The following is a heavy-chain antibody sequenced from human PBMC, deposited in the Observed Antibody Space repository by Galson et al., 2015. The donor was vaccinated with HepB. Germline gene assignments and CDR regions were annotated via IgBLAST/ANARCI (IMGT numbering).Heavy chain of an antibody. J-gene: IGHJ4*02. CDR3: ARQGVTAMVHIDY. CDR1: GGSFSGYY. V-gene: IGHV4-34*01. Sequence: LSLTCAVYGGSFSGYYWSWIRQPPGKGLEWIGEINHSGSTNYNPSLKSRVTISVDTSKNQFSLKLSSVTAADTAVYYCARQGVTAMVHIDYWGQGTLVTVSS. D-gene: IGHD5-18*01. CDR2: INHSGST.